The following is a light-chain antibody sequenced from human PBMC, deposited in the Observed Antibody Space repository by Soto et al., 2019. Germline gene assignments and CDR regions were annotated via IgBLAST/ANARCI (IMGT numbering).Light chain of an antibody. V-gene: IGKV3-20*01. J-gene: IGKJ1*01. CDR1: QSVSSSY. Sequence: EIVLTQSPGTLSLSPGERATLSCRASQSVSSSYLAWYQQKPGQAPRLLIYGASSRATGIPDRFSGSGSGTHFTLTISRLEPEEFAVYYCQQYGSSPPWTFGQGTKVEIK. CDR2: GAS. CDR3: QQYGSSPPWT.